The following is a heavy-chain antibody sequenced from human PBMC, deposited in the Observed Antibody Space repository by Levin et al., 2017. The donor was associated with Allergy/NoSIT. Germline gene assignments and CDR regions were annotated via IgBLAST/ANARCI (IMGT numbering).Heavy chain of an antibody. CDR3: ARDFRNGGMDV. J-gene: IGHJ6*02. V-gene: IGHV3-11*01. Sequence: PGGSLRLSCVASAFTLGDHYVNWIRQAPGKGLEWVSYISGPGTRIFYADSVKGRFTVSRDNAKNSAYLQMNSLRADDTAVYYCARDFRNGGMDVWGQGTTVTVSS. CDR1: AFTLGDHY. CDR2: ISGPGTRI.